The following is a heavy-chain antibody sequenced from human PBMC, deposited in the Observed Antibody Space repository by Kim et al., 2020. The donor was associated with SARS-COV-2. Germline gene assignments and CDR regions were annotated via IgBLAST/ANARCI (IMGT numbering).Heavy chain of an antibody. CDR1: GFTFDDYT. CDR2: ISWDGGST. Sequence: GGSLRLSCAASGFTFDDYTMHWVHQAPGKGLEWVSLISWDGGSTYYADSVKGRFTISRDNSKNSLYLQMNSLRTEDTALYYCATGQMVRGVIMYGMDVWGQGTTVTVSS. CDR3: ATGQMVRGVIMYGMDV. J-gene: IGHJ6*02. V-gene: IGHV3-43*01. D-gene: IGHD3-10*01.